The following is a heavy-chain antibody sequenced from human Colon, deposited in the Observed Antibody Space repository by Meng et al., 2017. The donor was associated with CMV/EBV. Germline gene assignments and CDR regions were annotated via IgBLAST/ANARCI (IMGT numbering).Heavy chain of an antibody. CDR1: GFSLSIYW. D-gene: IGHD3-16*01. CDR2: INGDASSI. J-gene: IGHJ6*02. CDR3: AKERGVVITTGGMDV. V-gene: IGHV3-74*01. Sequence: GGSLRLSCEASGFSLSIYWMHWVRQVPGKGLVGVSRINGDASSIIYADSVKGRFTISRDNAKNIVYLEMNSLRAEDTAMYYCAKERGVVITTGGMDVWGQGTTVTVSS.